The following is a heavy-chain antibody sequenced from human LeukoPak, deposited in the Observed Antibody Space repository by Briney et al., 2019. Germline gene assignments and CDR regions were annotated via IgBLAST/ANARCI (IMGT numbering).Heavy chain of an antibody. CDR3: ARAENSGSGGLDP. D-gene: IGHD2-15*01. CDR1: RFSFSSYE. V-gene: IGHV3-21*01. CDR2: ITSSSNYI. Sequence: KAGGSLRLSCAASRFSFSSYEMNWVRQAPGKGLEWVSRITSSSNYIYYADSVKGRFTISRDNAKNSLYLDMNSLRADDTAVYYCARAENSGSGGLDPWGQGTLVTVSS. J-gene: IGHJ5*02.